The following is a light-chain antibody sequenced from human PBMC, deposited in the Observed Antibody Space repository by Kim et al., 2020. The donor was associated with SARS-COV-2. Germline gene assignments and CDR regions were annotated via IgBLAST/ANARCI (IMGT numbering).Light chain of an antibody. V-gene: IGLV3-19*01. J-gene: IGLJ2*01. CDR3: NSRDSSGNHVV. CDR2: GKN. CDR1: SLRSYY. Sequence: AVGTTGGITCQGDSLRSYYASWYQQKPGQAPVLVIYGKNNRPSGIPDRFSGSSSGNTASLTITGAQAEDEADYYCNSRDSSGNHVVFGGGTQLTVL.